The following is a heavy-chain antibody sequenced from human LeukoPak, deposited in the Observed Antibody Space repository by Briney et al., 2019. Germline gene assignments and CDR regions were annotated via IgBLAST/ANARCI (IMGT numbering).Heavy chain of an antibody. V-gene: IGHV1-18*04. CDR1: GYTFTSYG. Sequence: ASVKVSCKASGYTFTSYGISWVRQAPGQGLEWMGWISAYNGNTNYAQKFQGWVTMTRDTSISTAYMELSRLRSDDTAVYYCARVSGSSGFDYWGQGTLVTVSS. J-gene: IGHJ4*02. D-gene: IGHD6-19*01. CDR2: ISAYNGNT. CDR3: ARVSGSSGFDY.